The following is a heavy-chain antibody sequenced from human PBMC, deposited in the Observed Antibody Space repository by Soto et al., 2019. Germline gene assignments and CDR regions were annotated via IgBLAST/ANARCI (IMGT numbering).Heavy chain of an antibody. J-gene: IGHJ6*02. D-gene: IGHD4-17*01. Sequence: QVQLVQSGAEVKKPGSSVKVSCKASGGTFSSYAISWVRQAPGQGLEWMGGIIPIFGTANYAHKFQGRVTITADDSTSTAYMELSSLISYDTAVYYCARPAIHDYCDYYYYGMDVWGQGTTLTVSS. CDR2: IIPIFGTA. CDR1: GGTFSSYA. V-gene: IGHV1-69*01. CDR3: ARPAIHDYCDYYYYGMDV.